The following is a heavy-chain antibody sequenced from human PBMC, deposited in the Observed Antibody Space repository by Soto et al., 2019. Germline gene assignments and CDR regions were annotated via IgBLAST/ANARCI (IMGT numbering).Heavy chain of an antibody. V-gene: IGHV1-58*01. CDR3: ATHSGYYYDGMDV. CDR1: AFTFSGSS. CDR2: IALGSGNT. D-gene: IGHD3-22*01. Sequence: QMHLVQSGPEVKKPGTSMKVSCKASAFTFSGSSVQWVRQARGPTLEWMGWIALGSGNTNYAPKFLGRLTLTRDMSTSTAYMELNSLRSEDTAVYYCATHSGYYYDGMDVWGQGTTVSVSS. J-gene: IGHJ6*02.